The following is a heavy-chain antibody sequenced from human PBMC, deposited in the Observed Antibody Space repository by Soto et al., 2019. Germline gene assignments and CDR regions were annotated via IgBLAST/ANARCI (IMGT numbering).Heavy chain of an antibody. CDR3: ARSYSDQDYFDY. Sequence: AGGSLRLSCAASGFTFSSYAMHWVRQAPGKGLEWVAVISYDGSNKYYADSVKGRFTISRDNSKNTLYLQMNSLRAEDTAVYYCARSYSDQDYFDYWGQGTLVTVSS. D-gene: IGHD1-26*01. CDR1: GFTFSSYA. CDR2: ISYDGSNK. J-gene: IGHJ4*02. V-gene: IGHV3-30-3*01.